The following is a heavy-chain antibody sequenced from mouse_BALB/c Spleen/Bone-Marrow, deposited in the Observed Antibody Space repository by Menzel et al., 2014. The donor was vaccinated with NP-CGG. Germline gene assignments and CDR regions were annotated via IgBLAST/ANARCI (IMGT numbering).Heavy chain of an antibody. CDR2: IDPSDSET. CDR3: APHYYGYAWFAY. Sequence: QVQLKQSGPQLVRPGASVKISCKASGYSISSYWMHWVKQRPGQGLEWIGMIDPSDSETRLNQKFKDKATLTVDKSSSTAYMQLNSPTSEDSAVYYCAPHYYGYAWFAYWGQGTLVTVSA. J-gene: IGHJ3*01. CDR1: GYSISSYW. D-gene: IGHD1-2*01. V-gene: IGHV1S126*01.